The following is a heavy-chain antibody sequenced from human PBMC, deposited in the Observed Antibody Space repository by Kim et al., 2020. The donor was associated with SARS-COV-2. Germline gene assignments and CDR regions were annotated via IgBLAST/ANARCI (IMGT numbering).Heavy chain of an antibody. V-gene: IGHV1-46*01. CDR3: AKGSGYERSGYFYWLDP. CDR1: GYTFTSYY. CDR2: IDPRDGIP. J-gene: IGHJ5*02. D-gene: IGHD3-22*01. Sequence: ASVKVSCGASGYTFTSYYMHWVRQAPGQGLEWMGMIDPRDGIPTYAQKFQGRVTMTRDTSRSTAHMELRSLKSDDTAVYYCAKGSGYERSGYFYWLDPWG.